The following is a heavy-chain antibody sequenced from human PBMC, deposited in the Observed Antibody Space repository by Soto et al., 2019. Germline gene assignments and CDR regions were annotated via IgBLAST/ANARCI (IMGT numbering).Heavy chain of an antibody. D-gene: IGHD3-10*01. CDR3: ARLTPIGPHFDY. V-gene: IGHV4-39*01. J-gene: IGHJ4*02. CDR2: IYYSGST. Sequence: PSETLSLTCTVSGGSISSSSYYWGWIRQPPGKGLEWIGSIYYSGSTYYNPSLKSRVTISVDTSKNQFSLKLSSVTAADTAVYYCARLTPIGPHFDYWGQGTLVTVSS. CDR1: GGSISSSSYY.